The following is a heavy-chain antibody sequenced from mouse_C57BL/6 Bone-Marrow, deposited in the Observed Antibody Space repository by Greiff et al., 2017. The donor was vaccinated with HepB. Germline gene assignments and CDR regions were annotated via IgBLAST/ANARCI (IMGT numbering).Heavy chain of an antibody. V-gene: IGHV1-66*01. CDR1: GYSFTSYY. CDR2: IYPGSGNT. J-gene: IGHJ2*01. D-gene: IGHD1-1*01. Sequence: QVHVKQSGPELVKPGASVKISCKASGYSFTSYYIHWVKQRPGQGLEWIGWIYPGSGNTKYNEKFKGKATLTADTSSSTAYMQLSSLTSEDSAVYYCASLLTTVVAFDYWGQGTTLTVSS. CDR3: ASLLTTVVAFDY.